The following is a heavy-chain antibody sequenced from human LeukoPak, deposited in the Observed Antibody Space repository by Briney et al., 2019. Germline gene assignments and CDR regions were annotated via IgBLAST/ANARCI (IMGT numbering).Heavy chain of an antibody. J-gene: IGHJ6*02. CDR3: ARGLHYYYYGMDV. Sequence: GRSLRLSCAASGFTFSSYTMHWVRQAPGKGLEWVAVISYDGSNKYYADSVKGRFAISRDNSKNTLYLQMNSLRAEDTAVYYCARGLHYYYYGMDVWGQGTTVTVSS. CDR1: GFTFSSYT. V-gene: IGHV3-30*09. D-gene: IGHD3-10*01. CDR2: ISYDGSNK.